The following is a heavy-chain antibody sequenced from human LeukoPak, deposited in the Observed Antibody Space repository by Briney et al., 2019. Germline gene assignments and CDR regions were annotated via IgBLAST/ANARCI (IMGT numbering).Heavy chain of an antibody. CDR3: ATSLENGSIGAFDI. Sequence: GESLKISCKGSGYSFTSYWIGWVRQTPGKGLEWMWIIYPGDSDTSYSPSFQRQVTISADKSISTAYLQWSSLKASDTAMYYCATSLENGSIGAFDIWGQGTMVTVSS. CDR1: GYSFTSYW. CDR2: IYPGDSDT. D-gene: IGHD1-1*01. V-gene: IGHV5-51*01. J-gene: IGHJ3*02.